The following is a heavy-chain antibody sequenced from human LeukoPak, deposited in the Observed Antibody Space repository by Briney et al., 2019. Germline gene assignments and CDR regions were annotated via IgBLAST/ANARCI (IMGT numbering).Heavy chain of an antibody. D-gene: IGHD1-20*01. CDR2: IRDSGGST. Sequence: GGSLRLSCAASGLTFSSYAMNWVRQAPGKGLEWVSVIRDSGGSTYYADSVKGRFTISRDNSNNTLFLQMNSLRAEDTAVYYCARASITGTNFDYWGQGTLVTVSS. CDR1: GLTFSSYA. J-gene: IGHJ4*02. V-gene: IGHV3-23*01. CDR3: ARASITGTNFDY.